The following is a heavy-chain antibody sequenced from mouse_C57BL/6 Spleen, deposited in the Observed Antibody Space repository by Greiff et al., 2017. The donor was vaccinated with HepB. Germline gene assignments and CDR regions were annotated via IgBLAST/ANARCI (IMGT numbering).Heavy chain of an antibody. CDR2: IYPGSGST. D-gene: IGHD1-1*01. CDR3: ARKNGYYGSSHWYFDV. V-gene: IGHV1-55*01. J-gene: IGHJ1*03. CDR1: GYTFTSYW. Sequence: QVQLQQPGAELVKPGASVKMSCKASGYTFTSYWITWVKQRPGQGLEWIGDIYPGSGSTNYNEKFKSKATLTVDTSSSTAYMQLSSLTSEDSAVYYCARKNGYYGSSHWYFDVWGTGTTVTVSS.